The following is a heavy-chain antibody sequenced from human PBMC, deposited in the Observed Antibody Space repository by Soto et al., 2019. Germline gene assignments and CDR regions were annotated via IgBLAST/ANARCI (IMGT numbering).Heavy chain of an antibody. V-gene: IGHV3-23*01. Sequence: GGSLRLSCAASGFTFSSYAMSWVRQAPGKGLEWVSAISGSGGSTYYADSVKGRFTISRDNSKNTLYLQMNSLGAEDTAVYYCANGRKGNWNYDWFDPWGQGTLVTVSS. CDR2: ISGSGGST. CDR3: ANGRKGNWNYDWFDP. J-gene: IGHJ5*02. D-gene: IGHD1-7*01. CDR1: GFTFSSYA.